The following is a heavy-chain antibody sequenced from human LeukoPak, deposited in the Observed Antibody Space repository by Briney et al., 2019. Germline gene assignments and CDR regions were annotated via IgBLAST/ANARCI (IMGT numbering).Heavy chain of an antibody. CDR1: GGSISSSSYY. J-gene: IGHJ5*02. CDR3: ARGSMGYDFWSGYYTNWFDP. D-gene: IGHD3-3*01. CDR2: INHSGST. V-gene: IGHV4-39*07. Sequence: SETLSLTCTVSGGSISSSSYYWSWIRQPPGKGLEWIGEINHSGSTNYNPSFKSRVTISVDTSKNQFSLKLSSVTAADTAVYYCARGSMGYDFWSGYYTNWFDPWGQGTLVTVSS.